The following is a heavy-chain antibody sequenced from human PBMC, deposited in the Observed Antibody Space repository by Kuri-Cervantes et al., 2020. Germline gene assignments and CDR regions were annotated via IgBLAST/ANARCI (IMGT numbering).Heavy chain of an antibody. CDR1: GYTFASYA. J-gene: IGHJ6*03. V-gene: IGHV1-3*01. CDR3: ACKNPLIEDPYSSSTYYYYYMDV. CDR2: INAGNGNT. D-gene: IGHD6-6*01. Sequence: ASVKVSCKASGYTFASYAMHWVRQAPGQRLEWMGWINAGNGNTKYSQKFQGRVTITRDTSASTAYMELSSLRSDDTAVYYCACKNPLIEDPYSSSTYYYYYMDVWGKGTTVTVSS.